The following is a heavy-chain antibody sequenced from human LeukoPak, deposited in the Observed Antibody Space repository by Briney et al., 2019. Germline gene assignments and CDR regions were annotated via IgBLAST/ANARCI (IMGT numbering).Heavy chain of an antibody. CDR2: ISSSSTSI. J-gene: IGHJ6*04. D-gene: IGHD2-2*01. V-gene: IGHV3-21*01. CDR1: GFTFSSYS. CDR3: ARDSKLYCSSTSCYMDV. Sequence: GGSLRLSCAASGFTFSSYSMNWVRQAPGKGLEWVSSISSSSTSIYYADSVKGRFTISRDNAMNSLYLQVNGLGAEDTAVYYCARDSKLYCSSTSCYMDVWGKGTTVTVSS.